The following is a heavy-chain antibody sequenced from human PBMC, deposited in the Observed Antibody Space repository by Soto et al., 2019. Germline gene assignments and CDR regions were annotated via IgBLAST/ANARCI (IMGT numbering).Heavy chain of an antibody. Sequence: GGSLRLSCVGSGFRFSDYPLNWVRQAPGQGLEWVANINRRGTSTNCVDSVRGRFSTSRDNTRNSFYLNMDSLRVGDTATYYCVRGTPTPGLDIWGRGTTVTVSS. CDR1: GFRFSDYP. D-gene: IGHD1-1*01. CDR3: VRGTPTPGLDI. V-gene: IGHV3-7*03. CDR2: INRRGTST. J-gene: IGHJ6*02.